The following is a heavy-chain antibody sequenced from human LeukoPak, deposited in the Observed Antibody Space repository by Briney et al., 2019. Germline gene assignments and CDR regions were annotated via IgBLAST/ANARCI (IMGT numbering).Heavy chain of an antibody. Sequence: PSETLSLTCTVSGGSISSSRYYWGWIRQPPGKGLEWIGGIYYSGSTYYNPSLKSRVTISVDTSKNQFSLKLSSVTAADTAVYYCARVGGVVPAAALDYWGQGTLVTVSS. D-gene: IGHD2-2*01. J-gene: IGHJ4*02. CDR3: ARVGGVVPAAALDY. V-gene: IGHV4-39*01. CDR1: GGSISSSRYY. CDR2: IYYSGST.